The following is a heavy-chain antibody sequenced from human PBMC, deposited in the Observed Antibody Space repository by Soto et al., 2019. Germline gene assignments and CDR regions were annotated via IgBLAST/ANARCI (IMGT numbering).Heavy chain of an antibody. Sequence: QVQLEQSGAEVKKTRSSVKVSCKASGGTFSSYAISWVRQAPGQGLEWMGGIIPIYGTANYAQKFQGRVTITADEYKSTAYMEMSSLRSEDTAVYYCAGGDGEYLEYFQHWGQGTLVTVSS. D-gene: IGHD4-17*01. J-gene: IGHJ1*01. CDR2: IIPIYGTA. CDR3: AGGDGEYLEYFQH. CDR1: GGTFSSYA. V-gene: IGHV1-69*12.